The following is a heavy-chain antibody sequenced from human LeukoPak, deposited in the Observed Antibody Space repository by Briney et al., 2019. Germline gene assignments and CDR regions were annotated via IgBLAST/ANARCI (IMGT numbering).Heavy chain of an antibody. D-gene: IGHD1-7*01. J-gene: IGHJ5*02. V-gene: IGHV3-30*18. CDR3: AKDWHAHQLRHWFEP. Sequence: GGSLRLSWAAFGFYFSSYGMHWVRQAPGKGLEWVAVISYDGSNKYYADSVKGRFTISRDNSKNTLYLQMNSLRADGTAVYYCAKDWHAHQLRHWFEPWGQGTLVTVSS. CDR1: GFYFSSYG. CDR2: ISYDGSNK.